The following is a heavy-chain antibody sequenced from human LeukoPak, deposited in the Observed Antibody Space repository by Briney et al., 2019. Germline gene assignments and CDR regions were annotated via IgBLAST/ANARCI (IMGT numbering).Heavy chain of an antibody. CDR3: AKVGSPGTDY. CDR1: GFTFSSYA. V-gene: IGHV3-23*01. CDR2: ISGSGGST. J-gene: IGHJ4*02. Sequence: GGSLRLSCAASGFTFSSYAMSWARQAPGKGLEGGSAISGSGGSTYYADSVKGRFTISRDNSKNTLYLTKNSLRAEDSAVYYCAKVGSPGTDYWGQGTLVTVSS. D-gene: IGHD1-1*01.